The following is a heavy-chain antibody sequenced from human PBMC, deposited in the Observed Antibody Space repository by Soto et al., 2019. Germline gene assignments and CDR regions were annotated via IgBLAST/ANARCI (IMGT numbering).Heavy chain of an antibody. CDR2: INPNSGGT. D-gene: IGHD6-13*01. J-gene: IGHJ4*02. CDR3: AREEATAGNDCFDY. V-gene: IGHV1-2*02. Sequence: GASVKVSCNASGYTFTSYAMHWVRQAPGQGLEWMGWINPNSGGTHYAEQFQGRVTMTWDTSISTVYMELNSLTSDDTAVYYCAREEATAGNDCFDYWGQGTLVTVSS. CDR1: GYTFTSYA.